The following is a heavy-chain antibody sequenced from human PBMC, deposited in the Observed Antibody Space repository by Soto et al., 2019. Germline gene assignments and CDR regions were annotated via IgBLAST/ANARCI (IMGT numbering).Heavy chain of an antibody. CDR3: ARTQWDYDVLTGRLWGAFDI. CDR2: IYHGGGT. V-gene: IGHV4-30-2*01. Sequence: SETLSLTCAVSGGSISSGGYSWSWIRLPPGKGREWIGNIYHGGGTYYNPSLKSRVTIPIEKSKNQFSLRLTSVTAADTAVYYCARTQWDYDVLTGRLWGAFDIWGPGTMVTVS. J-gene: IGHJ3*02. D-gene: IGHD3-9*01. CDR1: GGSISSGGYS.